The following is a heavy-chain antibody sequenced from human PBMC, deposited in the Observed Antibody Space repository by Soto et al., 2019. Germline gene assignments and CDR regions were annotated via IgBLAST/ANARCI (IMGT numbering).Heavy chain of an antibody. V-gene: IGHV1-18*04. Sequence: QVQLVQSGAEVKKPGASVKVSCTASGYTFSNYGITWVRQAPGQGLEWMGWISTYNGNTNYAKKVQGRVTMTIDTHTSNAHMELRSLRSDDTAVYYCAACTGPSCHRGREWFDPWGQGTLVTVSA. CDR3: AACTGPSCHRGREWFDP. D-gene: IGHD2-2*01. CDR2: ISTYNGNT. J-gene: IGHJ5*02. CDR1: GYTFSNYG.